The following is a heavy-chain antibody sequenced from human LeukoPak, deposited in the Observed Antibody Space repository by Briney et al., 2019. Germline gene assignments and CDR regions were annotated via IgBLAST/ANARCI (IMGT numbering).Heavy chain of an antibody. CDR3: ATESIPDY. D-gene: IGHD2/OR15-2a*01. Sequence: PGGSLRLSCAASGFTLSSYSMNWVRQAPGKGLEWVSYISSTRSPIHYADSVKGRFTISSDNAKNSLYLQMNSLRAEDTAVYYCATESIPDYWGQGTLVTVSP. V-gene: IGHV3-48*01. CDR1: GFTLSSYS. J-gene: IGHJ4*02. CDR2: ISSTRSPI.